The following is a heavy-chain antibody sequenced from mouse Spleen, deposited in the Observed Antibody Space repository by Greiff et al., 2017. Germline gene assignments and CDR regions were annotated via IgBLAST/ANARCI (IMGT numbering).Heavy chain of an antibody. V-gene: IGHV1-74*01. CDR2: IHPSDSDT. Sequence: LEWIGRIHPSDSDTNYNQKFKGKATLTVDKSSSTAYMQLSSLTSEDSAVYYCAIGDGSSPAWFAYWGQGTLVTVSA. CDR3: AIGDGSSPAWFAY. D-gene: IGHD1-1*01. J-gene: IGHJ3*01.